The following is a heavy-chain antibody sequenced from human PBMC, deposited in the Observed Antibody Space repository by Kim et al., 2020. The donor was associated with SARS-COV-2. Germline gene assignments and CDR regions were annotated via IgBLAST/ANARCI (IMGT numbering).Heavy chain of an antibody. J-gene: IGHJ5*02. Sequence: QGFTGRFVFSLDTSVSTAYLQISSLKAEDTAVYYCARDRGYSSSSGFDPWGQGTLVTVSS. CDR3: ARDRGYSSSSGFDP. D-gene: IGHD6-13*01. V-gene: IGHV7-4-1*02.